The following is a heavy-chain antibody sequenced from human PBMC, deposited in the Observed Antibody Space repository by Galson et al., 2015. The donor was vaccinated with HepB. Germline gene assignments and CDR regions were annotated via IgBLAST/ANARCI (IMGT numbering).Heavy chain of an antibody. CDR3: ARDHRGVNI. J-gene: IGHJ3*02. CDR1: PFIVSSNY. CDR2: LYSGGSI. D-gene: IGHD3-10*01. Sequence: SLRLSCAASPFIVSSNYMSWVRQAPGKGLEWVSILYSGGSIYYADSVKGRFFISRDNSKTTSYLQMSSPRVEDTAMYYCARDHRGVNIWGQGTMVTVSS. V-gene: IGHV3-66*01.